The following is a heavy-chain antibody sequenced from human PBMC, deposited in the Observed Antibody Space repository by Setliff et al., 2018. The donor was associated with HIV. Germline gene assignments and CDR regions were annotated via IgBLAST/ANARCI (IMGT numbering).Heavy chain of an antibody. V-gene: IGHV4-31*03. CDR3: ARAGGSGAFDI. J-gene: IGHJ3*02. CDR1: GGSISSSGDY. CDR2: IYYTGST. D-gene: IGHD3-16*01. Sequence: SETLSLTCTVSGGSISSSGDYWSWVRQHPGKGLEWIGYIYYTGSTYSNPSLQSRVRISVDTSKNQFSLRLSSVTAADTAVYYCARAGGSGAFDIWGQGTMVT.